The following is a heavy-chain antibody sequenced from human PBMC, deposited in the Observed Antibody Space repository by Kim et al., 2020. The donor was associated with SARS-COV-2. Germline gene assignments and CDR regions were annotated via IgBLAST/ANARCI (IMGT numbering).Heavy chain of an antibody. CDR2: INGNGRST. D-gene: IGHD1-1*01. CDR1: GFRFDDYA. CDR3: AKDSWTTTRTYGVDV. Sequence: GGSLRLSCGASGFRFDDYAIHWARQAPGKGLEWVAFINGNGRSTYYASSVKGRFTVSRDNIKNSVYLQMNSLTTDDTAVHYCAKDSWTTTRTYGVDVWGRGTTVAVSS. J-gene: IGHJ6*02. V-gene: IGHV3-43*02.